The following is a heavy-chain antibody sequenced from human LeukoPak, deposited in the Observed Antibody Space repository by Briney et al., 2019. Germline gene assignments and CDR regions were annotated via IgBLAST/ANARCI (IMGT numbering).Heavy chain of an antibody. CDR3: ATDSSGFSY. CDR1: GFTFSSYN. V-gene: IGHV3-48*04. Sequence: GGSLRLSCAASGFTFSSYNMNWVRQAPGKGLEWVSSISSGGYTIKYHDSVRGRFIISRDNANNSLYLQMNSLRGDDTASYYCATDSSGFSYWGQGILVAVSS. J-gene: IGHJ4*02. D-gene: IGHD3-22*01. CDR2: ISSGGYTI.